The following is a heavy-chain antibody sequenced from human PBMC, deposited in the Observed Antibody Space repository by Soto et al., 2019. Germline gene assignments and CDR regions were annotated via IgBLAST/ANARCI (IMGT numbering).Heavy chain of an antibody. D-gene: IGHD2-2*01. CDR1: GFTFSSYA. Sequence: PGGTLRLSCAASGFTFSSYAITWVRQSPGKGKEWVSAISCSGASTYYVDSVKGRFTIFRDNSKNMLYLQMSSLRAEDTSVYYCAGVEGLNACWAQGTLVTGSS. CDR2: ISCSGAST. V-gene: IGHV3-23*01. J-gene: IGHJ4*02. CDR3: AGVEGLNAC.